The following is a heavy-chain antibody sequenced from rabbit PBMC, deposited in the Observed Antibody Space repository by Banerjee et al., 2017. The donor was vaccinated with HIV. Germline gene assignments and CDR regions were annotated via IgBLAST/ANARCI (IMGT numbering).Heavy chain of an antibody. V-gene: IGHV1S45*01. Sequence: QEQLEESGGDLVKPEGSLTLTCKASGFDFSNNAICWVRQAPGKGLEWIGCMNAGTSGGSYYARWAKGRSTISKTSSTTVTLQMTSLTAADTATYFCARANDGVVGLNLWGPGTLVTVS. CDR1: GFDFSNNA. D-gene: IGHD2-1*01. J-gene: IGHJ4*01. CDR3: ARANDGVVGLNL. CDR2: MNAGTSGGS.